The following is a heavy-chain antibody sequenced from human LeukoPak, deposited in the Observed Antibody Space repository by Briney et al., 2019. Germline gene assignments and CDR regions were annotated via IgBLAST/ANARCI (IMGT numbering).Heavy chain of an antibody. CDR2: IKQDGSEK. Sequence: PGGSLRLSCAASGFTFSSYGMHWVRQAPGKGLEWVANIKQDGSEKYYVDSVKGRFTISRDNAKNSLYLQMNSLRAEDTAVYYCARVGVTASPWYFDLWGRGTLVTVSS. CDR1: GFTFSSYG. D-gene: IGHD3-16*01. V-gene: IGHV3-7*01. CDR3: ARVGVTASPWYFDL. J-gene: IGHJ2*01.